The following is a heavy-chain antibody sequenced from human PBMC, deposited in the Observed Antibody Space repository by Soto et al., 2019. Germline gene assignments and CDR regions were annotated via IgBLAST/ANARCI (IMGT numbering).Heavy chain of an antibody. J-gene: IGHJ4*02. CDR3: ASGVRGIAAARVFDY. CDR2: ISSSSSTI. Sequence: EVQLVESGGGLVQPGGSLRLSCAASGFTFSSYSMNWVRQAPGKGREWVSYISSSSSTIYYADSVKGRFTISRDNAKNSLYLQMNSLRDEDTAVYYCASGVRGIAAARVFDYWGQGTLVTVSS. D-gene: IGHD6-13*01. CDR1: GFTFSSYS. V-gene: IGHV3-48*02.